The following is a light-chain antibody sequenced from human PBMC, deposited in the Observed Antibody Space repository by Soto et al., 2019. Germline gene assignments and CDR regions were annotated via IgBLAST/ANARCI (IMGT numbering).Light chain of an antibody. Sequence: QSVLTQSPSASASLGASVKLTCTLSSGHSSYAIAWHQQQPEKGPRYLMKLNSDGSHSKGDGIPDRFSGSSSGAERYLTISSLQSEDEADYYCQTWASGIEVFGGGTKLPVL. CDR1: SGHSSYA. CDR2: LNSDGSH. V-gene: IGLV4-69*01. CDR3: QTWASGIEV. J-gene: IGLJ2*01.